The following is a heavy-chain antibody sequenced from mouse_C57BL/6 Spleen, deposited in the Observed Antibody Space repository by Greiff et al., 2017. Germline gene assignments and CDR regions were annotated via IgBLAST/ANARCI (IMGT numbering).Heavy chain of an antibody. CDR2: IDPNSGGT. J-gene: IGHJ4*01. CDR1: GYTFTSYW. CDR3: ARTGTTVNYYAMDY. V-gene: IGHV1-72*01. D-gene: IGHD1-1*01. Sequence: QVQLQQPGAELVKPGASVKLSCKASGYTFTSYWMHWVKQRPGRGLEWIGRIDPNSGGTKYNEKFKSKATLTVDQPSSTAYMQLSSLTSEDSAVYYCARTGTTVNYYAMDYWGQGTSVTVSS.